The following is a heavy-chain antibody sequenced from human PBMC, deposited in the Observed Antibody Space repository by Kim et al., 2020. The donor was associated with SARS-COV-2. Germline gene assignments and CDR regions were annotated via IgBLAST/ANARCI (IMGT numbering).Heavy chain of an antibody. CDR2: ISGSGGST. Sequence: GGSLRLSCAASGFTFSSYAMSWVRQAPGKGLEWVSAISGSGGSTYYADSVKGRFTISRDNSKNTLYLQMNSLRVEDTAVYYCAKPPYGGSYYDFWSGLYGMDVWGQGTPVTVSS. D-gene: IGHD3-3*01. CDR3: AKPPYGGSYYDFWSGLYGMDV. CDR1: GFTFSSYA. J-gene: IGHJ6*02. V-gene: IGHV3-23*01.